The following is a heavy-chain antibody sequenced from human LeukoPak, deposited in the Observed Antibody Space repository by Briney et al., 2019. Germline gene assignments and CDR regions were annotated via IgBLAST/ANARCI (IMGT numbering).Heavy chain of an antibody. V-gene: IGHV3-13*01. CDR2: IGTAGDT. CDR3: ARGSFSDGYTIRYWYFDL. D-gene: IGHD5-24*01. CDR1: GFTFSSYG. Sequence: PGGSLRLSCAASGFTFSSYGMSWVRQAPGKGLEWVSAIGTAGDTYHPGSVKGRFTISRENAKNSLYLQMNSLRAGDTAVYYCARGSFSDGYTIRYWYFDLWGRGTLVTVSS. J-gene: IGHJ2*01.